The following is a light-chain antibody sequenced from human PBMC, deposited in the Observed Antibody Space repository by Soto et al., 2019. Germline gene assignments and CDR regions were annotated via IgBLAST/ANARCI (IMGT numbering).Light chain of an antibody. CDR2: EGS. J-gene: IGLJ1*01. CDR3: CSYAGSNPCV. Sequence: QSALTQPASVSGSPGQSITISCTGTSSDVGSYNLVSWYQHHPGKAPKLMIYEGSKRPSGVSNRFSGSKSGNTASLTISGLQAEDETDYFCCSYAGSNPCVFGTGTKVIVL. V-gene: IGLV2-23*01. CDR1: SSDVGSYNL.